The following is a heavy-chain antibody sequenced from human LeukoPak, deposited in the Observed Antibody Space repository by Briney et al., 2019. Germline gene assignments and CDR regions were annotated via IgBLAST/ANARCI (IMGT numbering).Heavy chain of an antibody. CDR3: ARVLIIATEFWDY. J-gene: IGHJ4*02. CDR2: IKQDGSEK. CDR1: GFTFSSYW. Sequence: GGSLRFSCAASGFTFSSYWMSWVRQAPGKGLEWVANIKQDGSEKYYVDSVKGRFTISRDNAKNSLYLQMNSLRAEDTAVYYCARVLIIATEFWDYWGQGTLVTVSS. V-gene: IGHV3-7*03. D-gene: IGHD3-3*01.